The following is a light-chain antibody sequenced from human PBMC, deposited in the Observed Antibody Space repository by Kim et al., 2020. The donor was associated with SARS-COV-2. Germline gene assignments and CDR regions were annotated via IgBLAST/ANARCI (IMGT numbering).Light chain of an antibody. V-gene: IGLV3-19*01. Sequence: VALGQTGSITCQRDSLRSYYATWYQQKPGQAPILVIYGKNNRPSGIPDRFSGSSSGNTASLTITGTQAGDEADYYCNSRDSNDNVVFGGGTQLTVL. CDR3: NSRDSNDNVV. J-gene: IGLJ2*01. CDR2: GKN. CDR1: SLRSYY.